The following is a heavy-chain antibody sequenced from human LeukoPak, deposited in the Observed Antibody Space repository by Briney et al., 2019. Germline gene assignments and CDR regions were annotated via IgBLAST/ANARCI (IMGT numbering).Heavy chain of an antibody. CDR1: GYSFTSYW. CDR2: IYPGDSDT. V-gene: IGHV5-51*01. D-gene: IGHD3-16*01. Sequence: GESLKISCKGSGYSFTSYWIGWARRKPGKGLEWMGIIYPGDSDTRYSPSFQGQVTISADKSISTAYLQWSSLKASDTAMYYCARHRYRFGEMDYWGQGTLVTVSS. CDR3: ARHRYRFGEMDY. J-gene: IGHJ4*02.